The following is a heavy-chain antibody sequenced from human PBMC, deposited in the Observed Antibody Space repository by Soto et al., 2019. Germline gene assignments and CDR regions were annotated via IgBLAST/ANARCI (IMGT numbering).Heavy chain of an antibody. V-gene: IGHV4-34*01. D-gene: IGHD3-10*01. CDR3: ARARITMVRGVKYYFDY. Sequence: SETLSLTCAVYGGSFSGYYWSWSRQPPGKGLEWIGEINHSGSTNYNLSLKSRVTISVDTSKNQFSLKLSSVTAADTAVYYCARARITMVRGVKYYFDYWGQGTLVTVSS. CDR2: INHSGST. CDR1: GGSFSGYY. J-gene: IGHJ4*02.